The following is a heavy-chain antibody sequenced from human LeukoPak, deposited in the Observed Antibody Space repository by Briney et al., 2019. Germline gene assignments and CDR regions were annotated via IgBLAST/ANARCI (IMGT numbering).Heavy chain of an antibody. CDR3: ARGSGYFDY. CDR2: ISSSSSYI. D-gene: IGHD3-3*01. CDR1: GFTFSSYA. J-gene: IGHJ4*02. V-gene: IGHV3-21*01. Sequence: GGSLRLSCAASGFTFSSYAMSWVRQAPGKGLEWVSSISSSSSYIYYADSVKGRFTISRDNAKNSLYLQMDSLRAEDTAVYYCARGSGYFDYWGQGTLVTVSS.